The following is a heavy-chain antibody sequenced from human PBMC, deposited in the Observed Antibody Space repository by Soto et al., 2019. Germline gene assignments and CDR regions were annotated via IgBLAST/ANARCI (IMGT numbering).Heavy chain of an antibody. D-gene: IGHD5-12*01. J-gene: IGHJ2*01. Sequence: SETLSLTCTVSGASISGGGYYWMWIRQHPGKGLEWIGYIYYSGSTYYSPSLKSRVSISVDTSKNQFSLKLSSVTAADTAVYYCARGGRWLQYWYFDLWGPGTLVTVSS. V-gene: IGHV4-31*03. CDR1: GASISGGGYY. CDR2: IYYSGST. CDR3: ARGGRWLQYWYFDL.